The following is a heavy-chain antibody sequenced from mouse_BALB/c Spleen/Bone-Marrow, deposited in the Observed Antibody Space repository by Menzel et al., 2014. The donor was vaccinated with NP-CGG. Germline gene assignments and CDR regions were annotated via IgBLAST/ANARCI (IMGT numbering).Heavy chain of an antibody. CDR3: ARGWGAY. D-gene: IGHD1-1*02. CDR1: GFNIKDTY. CDR2: IVPANGNT. V-gene: IGHV14-3*02. J-gene: IGHJ3*01. Sequence: EVKLMESGAELVKPGASVKLSCTASGFNIKDTYMHWVKQRPEQGLEWIGRIVPANGNTKYDPKFQGKATITADTSSNTAYLQLSSLTSEDTAVYYCARGWGAYWGQGTLVTVSA.